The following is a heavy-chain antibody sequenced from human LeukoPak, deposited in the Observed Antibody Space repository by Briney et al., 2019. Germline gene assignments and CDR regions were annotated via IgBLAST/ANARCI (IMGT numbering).Heavy chain of an antibody. CDR1: GGTFSSYA. Sequence: SVKVSCKASGGTFSSYAISWVRQAPGQGLEWMGGIIPIFGTANYAQKFQGRVTITADESTSTAYMELSSLRSEDTAVYYCARDGGYCSSTSCQPYNWFDLWGQGTLVTVSS. D-gene: IGHD2-2*01. J-gene: IGHJ5*02. CDR2: IIPIFGTA. CDR3: ARDGGYCSSTSCQPYNWFDL. V-gene: IGHV1-69*01.